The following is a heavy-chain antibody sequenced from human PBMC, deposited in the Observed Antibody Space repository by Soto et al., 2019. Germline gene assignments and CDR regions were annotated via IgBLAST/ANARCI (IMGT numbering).Heavy chain of an antibody. CDR2: INPNSGGT. J-gene: IGHJ6*02. CDR3: MRGGGYCSSTSCRPSRYGMDV. D-gene: IGHD2-2*01. CDR1: GYTFTGYY. Sequence: ASVKVSCKASGYTFTGYYMHWVRQAPGQGLEWMGWINPNSGGTNYAQKFQGWVTMTRDTSISTAYMELSRLRSDDTAVYYCMRGGGYCSSTSCRPSRYGMDVWGQGTTVTVSS. V-gene: IGHV1-2*04.